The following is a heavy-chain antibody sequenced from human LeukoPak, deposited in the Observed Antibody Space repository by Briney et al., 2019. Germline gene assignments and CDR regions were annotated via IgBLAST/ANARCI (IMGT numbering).Heavy chain of an antibody. J-gene: IGHJ3*02. CDR2: IYSGGST. V-gene: IGHV3-66*01. CDR3: ARDYYDSSGYYPDAFDI. Sequence: GGSLRLSCAASGVTVSSNYMSWVRQAPGKGLEWVSVIYSGGSTYYADSVKGRFTISRDNSKNTLYLQMNSLRAEDTAVYYCARDYYDSSGYYPDAFDIWGQGTMVTVSS. D-gene: IGHD3-22*01. CDR1: GVTVSSNY.